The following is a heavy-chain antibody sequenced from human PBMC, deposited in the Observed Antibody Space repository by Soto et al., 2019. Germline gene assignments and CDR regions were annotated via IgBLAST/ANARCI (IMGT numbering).Heavy chain of an antibody. CDR2: MNPNSGNT. V-gene: IGHV1-8*01. J-gene: IGHJ6*03. CDR1: GYTFTSYD. Sequence: QVQLVQSGAEVKKPGASVKVSCKASGYTFTSYDINWVRQATGQGLVWMGWMNPNSGNTGYAQKFQGRVTMTRNTSISTAYMELSSLRSEDTAVYYCARGIGYCSSTSCGLYYMDVWGKGTTVTVSS. D-gene: IGHD2-2*01. CDR3: ARGIGYCSSTSCGLYYMDV.